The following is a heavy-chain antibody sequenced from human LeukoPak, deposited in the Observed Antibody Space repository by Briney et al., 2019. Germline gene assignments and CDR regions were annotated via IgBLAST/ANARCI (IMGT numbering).Heavy chain of an antibody. CDR3: AKASGYSSNTGCY. D-gene: IGHD6-13*01. J-gene: IGHJ4*02. CDR1: GFTFSSFA. CDR2: ISGSGGNT. V-gene: IGHV3-23*01. Sequence: PGGSLRLSCAASGFTFSSFAMSWVRQAPGKGLEWVSGISGSGGNTYYADSVKGRFSISRDNSKNTLYLQMNSLRAEDTAVYYCAKASGYSSNTGCYWGQGTLVTVSS.